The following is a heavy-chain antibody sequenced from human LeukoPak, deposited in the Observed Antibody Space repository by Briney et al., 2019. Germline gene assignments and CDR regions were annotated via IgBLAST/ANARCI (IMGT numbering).Heavy chain of an antibody. CDR2: ISGSGGST. CDR1: GFTFSSYA. J-gene: IGHJ4*02. V-gene: IGHV3-23*01. CDR3: AKDFLSGSPRYYFDY. Sequence: PGGSLRLSCAAFGFTFSSYAMSWVRQAPGKGLEWVSAISGSGGSTYYADSVKGRFTISRDNSKNTLYLQMNSLRAEDTAVYYCAKDFLSGSPRYYFDYWGQGTLVTVSS. D-gene: IGHD1-26*01.